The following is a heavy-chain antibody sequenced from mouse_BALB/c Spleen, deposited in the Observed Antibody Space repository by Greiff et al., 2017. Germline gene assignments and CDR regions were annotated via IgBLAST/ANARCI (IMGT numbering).Heavy chain of an antibody. CDR1: GFTFSDYY. D-gene: IGHD3-3*01. Sequence: EVNLVESGGGLVKPGGSLKLSCAASGFTFSDYYMYWVRQTPEKRLEWVATISDGGSYTYYPDSVKGRFTISRDNARNILYLQMSSLRSEETAMYYCARGERAFDYWGQGTTLTVSS. CDR2: ISDGGSYT. V-gene: IGHV5-4*02. CDR3: ARGERAFDY. J-gene: IGHJ2*01.